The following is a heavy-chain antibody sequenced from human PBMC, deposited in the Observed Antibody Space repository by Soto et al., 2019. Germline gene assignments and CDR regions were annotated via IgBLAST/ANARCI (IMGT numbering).Heavy chain of an antibody. CDR2: ISSSSSYT. CDR1: GFTFSDYY. D-gene: IGHD2-2*01. CDR3: ARDEAIPVVPADTVYYYYGMDV. J-gene: IGHJ6*02. V-gene: IGHV3-11*06. Sequence: RLSCAASGFTFSDYYMSWIRQAPGKGLEWVSYISSSSSYTNYADSVKGRFTISRDNAKNSLYLQMNSLRAEDTAVYYCARDEAIPVVPADTVYYYYGMDVWGQGTTVTVSS.